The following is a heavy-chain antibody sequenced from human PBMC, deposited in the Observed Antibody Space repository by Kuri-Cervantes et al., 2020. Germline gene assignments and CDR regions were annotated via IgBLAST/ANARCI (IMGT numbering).Heavy chain of an antibody. CDR3: ATQKDDYDSTGSLFDP. J-gene: IGHJ5*02. V-gene: IGHV4-38-2*01. CDR2: MYHDENT. CDR1: GYSINNGYY. D-gene: IGHD3-22*01. Sequence: GSLRLSCVVSGYSINNGYYWGWIRQPPGGEMEWIGSMYHDENTYSNPSLESRVTISVDTSKNQFSLRLNSVTAADTAVYYCATQKDDYDSTGSLFDPWGQGTLVTVSS.